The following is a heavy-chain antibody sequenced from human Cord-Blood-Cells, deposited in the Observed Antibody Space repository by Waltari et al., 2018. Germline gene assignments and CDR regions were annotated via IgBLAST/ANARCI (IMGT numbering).Heavy chain of an antibody. Sequence: QVQLQQWGAGLLKPSETLSLTCAVYGGSFSGYYWSCIRQPPGKGLEWIGEINHSGSTNYNPSLKSRVTISVDTSKNQFSLKLSSVTAADTAVYYCARGGRYCSSTSCQNNWFDPWGQGTLVTVSS. CDR1: GGSFSGYY. D-gene: IGHD2-2*01. CDR2: INHSGST. V-gene: IGHV4-34*01. CDR3: ARGGRYCSSTSCQNNWFDP. J-gene: IGHJ5*02.